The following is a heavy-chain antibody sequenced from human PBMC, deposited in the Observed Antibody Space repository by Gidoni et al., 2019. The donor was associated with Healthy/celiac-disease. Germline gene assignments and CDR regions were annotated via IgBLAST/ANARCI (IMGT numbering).Heavy chain of an antibody. CDR2: ISGRGGST. J-gene: IGHJ5*02. Sequence: EMQPVEPGGGLVQPGRSLRLSCAASGFTVRSYAMSWGRQAPGKGLEWVSAISGRGGSTYDADAVQGRFTSSRDNSKITLYLKMNSLRAEDTAVYYCAKGPYIVAQDWFDPWGQGTLVTVSS. CDR3: AKGPYIVAQDWFDP. CDR1: GFTVRSYA. V-gene: IGHV3-23*04. D-gene: IGHD2-15*01.